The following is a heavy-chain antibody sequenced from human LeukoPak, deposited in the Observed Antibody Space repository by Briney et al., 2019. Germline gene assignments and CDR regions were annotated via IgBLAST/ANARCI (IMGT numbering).Heavy chain of an antibody. CDR2: ISGSGGSI. Sequence: GGSLRLSCAASGFTFSNYAMSWVRQAPGKGLEWVSGISGSGGSIYYADPVKGRFTVTRDNSKNTLYLQMNSLRPEDTAVYYCAKSTWVATYYFDYWGQGTQVTVSS. V-gene: IGHV3-23*01. J-gene: IGHJ4*02. CDR3: AKSTWVATYYFDY. CDR1: GFTFSNYA. D-gene: IGHD1-26*01.